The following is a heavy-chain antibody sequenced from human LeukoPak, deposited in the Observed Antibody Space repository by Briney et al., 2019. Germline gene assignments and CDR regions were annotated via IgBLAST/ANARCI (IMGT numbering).Heavy chain of an antibody. CDR3: ATGESSMARTF. J-gene: IGHJ4*02. CDR2: INEGGSQE. V-gene: IGHV3-7*01. D-gene: IGHD3-10*01. Sequence: GGSLRPSCAASGFIFSNYWMNWVRQVPGKGLEWVASINEGGSQENYVDSVRGRFTISRDNTKNSLYRQMNSLRAEDTALYYCATGESSMARTFWGQGTLVTVSS. CDR1: GFIFSNYW.